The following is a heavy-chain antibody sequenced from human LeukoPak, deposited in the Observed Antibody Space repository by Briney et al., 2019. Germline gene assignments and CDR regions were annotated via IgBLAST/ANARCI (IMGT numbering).Heavy chain of an antibody. V-gene: IGHV4-34*01. CDR2: INHSGNT. J-gene: IGHJ6*03. CDR1: GGSFSGYY. D-gene: IGHD2-15*01. CDR3: ETSSSATIDYFYDYIDV. Sequence: SETLSLTRSVNGGSFSGYYWSWIRQPPGKGLEWIGEINHSGNTNYNPSLKSRATISGDTSKNQFSLKLSSVTAADTAVYYCETSSSATIDYFYDYIDVWGKGTTVTVSS.